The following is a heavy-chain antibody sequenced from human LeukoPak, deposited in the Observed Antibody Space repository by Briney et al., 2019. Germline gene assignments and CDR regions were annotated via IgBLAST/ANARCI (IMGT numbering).Heavy chain of an antibody. Sequence: GGSLRLSCAASGFTFSSYAMSWVRQAPGKGLEWVSGISGNGGSTYYADSVKGRFTISRDNSKNTLYLQMNSLRAEDTAVYYCTKPARAVGLDYWGRGTLVTVSS. CDR2: ISGNGGST. CDR3: TKPARAVGLDY. J-gene: IGHJ4*02. CDR1: GFTFSSYA. V-gene: IGHV3-23*01. D-gene: IGHD6-19*01.